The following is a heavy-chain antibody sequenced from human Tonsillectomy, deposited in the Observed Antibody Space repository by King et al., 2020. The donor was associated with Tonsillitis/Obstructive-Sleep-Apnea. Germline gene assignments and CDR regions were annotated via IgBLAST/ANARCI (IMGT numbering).Heavy chain of an antibody. D-gene: IGHD4-23*01. V-gene: IGHV7-4-1*02. J-gene: IGHJ6*03. Sequence: LKESGASVKVSCKASGYTFSSYALNWVRQAPGQGLEWMGWINTNTGNPTYAQGFTGRFVFSFDTSVSTAYLQISSLKAEDTAVYYCATAPLYGGIHYYYYYMDVWGKGTTVTVSS. CDR1: GYTFSSYA. CDR3: ATAPLYGGIHYYYYYMDV. CDR2: INTNTGNP.